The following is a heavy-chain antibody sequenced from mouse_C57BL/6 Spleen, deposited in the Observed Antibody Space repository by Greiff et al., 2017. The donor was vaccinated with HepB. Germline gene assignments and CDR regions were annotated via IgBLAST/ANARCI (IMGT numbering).Heavy chain of an antibody. J-gene: IGHJ4*01. CDR3: ARRGDYGWSIAMDY. CDR2: FHPYNDDT. CDR1: GYTFTTYP. Sequence: VKLQESGAELVKPGASVKMSCKASGYTFTTYPIEWMKQNHGKSLEWIGNFHPYNDDTKYNEKFKGKATLTVEKSSSTVYLELSRLTSDDSAVYYCARRGDYGWSIAMDYWGQGTSVTVSS. V-gene: IGHV1-47*01. D-gene: IGHD2-4*01.